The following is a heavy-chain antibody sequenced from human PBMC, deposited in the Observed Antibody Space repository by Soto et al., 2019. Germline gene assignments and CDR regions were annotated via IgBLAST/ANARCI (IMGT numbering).Heavy chain of an antibody. CDR3: ARGGGSPDY. D-gene: IGHD1-26*01. J-gene: IGHJ4*02. V-gene: IGHV4-59*08. CDR2: IYYSGST. Sequence: QVQLQESGPGLVKPSETLSLTCTVSGGSISSYYWSWIRQPPGKGLEWIGYIYYSGSTNYNPSLKSRVTISVDTSKNQFSLKLTSVTAADTAVYDCARGGGSPDYWGQGTLVTVSS. CDR1: GGSISSYY.